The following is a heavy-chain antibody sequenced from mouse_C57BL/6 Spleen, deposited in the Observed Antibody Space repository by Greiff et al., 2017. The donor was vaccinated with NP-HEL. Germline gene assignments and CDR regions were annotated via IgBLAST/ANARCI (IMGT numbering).Heavy chain of an antibody. J-gene: IGHJ1*03. CDR3: TRSYGNYGYFDV. CDR1: GFTFSSYA. Sequence: EVKVEESGEGLVKPGGSLKLSCAASGFTFSSYAMSWVRQTPEKRLEWVAYISSGGDYIYYADTVKGRFTISRDNARNTLYLQMSSLTSEDTAMYYCTRSYGNYGYFDVWGTGTTVTVSS. D-gene: IGHD2-1*01. CDR2: ISSGGDYI. V-gene: IGHV5-9-1*02.